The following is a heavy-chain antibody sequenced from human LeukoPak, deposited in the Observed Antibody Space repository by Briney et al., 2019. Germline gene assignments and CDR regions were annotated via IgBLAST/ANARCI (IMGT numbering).Heavy chain of an antibody. J-gene: IGHJ4*02. CDR1: GYTFTSYG. V-gene: IGHV1-18*01. D-gene: IGHD4-11*01. CDR2: ISAYNGNT. Sequence: ASVKVSCKASGYTFTSYGISWVRQAPGQGLEWMGWISAYNGNTNYAQKLQGRVTMTTDTSTSTAYMELRSLRSDDTAVYYCARVRGGDDYSNYVLWSWGQGTLVTVSS. CDR3: ARVRGGDDYSNYVLWS.